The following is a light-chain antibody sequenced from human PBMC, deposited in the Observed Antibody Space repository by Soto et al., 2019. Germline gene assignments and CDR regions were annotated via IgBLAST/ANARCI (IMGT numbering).Light chain of an antibody. Sequence: EIVLPQSPGTLSLSPGERAILSYRASQSVTDNYLAWYQQKPGQAPRLVISGASSRTSGITDRFSASGSGTDFTLTISRLEPEDFAVYYCQPYSRAPLTVGPGTKVEIK. CDR3: QPYSRAPLT. CDR1: QSVTDNY. CDR2: GAS. V-gene: IGKV3-20*01. J-gene: IGKJ1*01.